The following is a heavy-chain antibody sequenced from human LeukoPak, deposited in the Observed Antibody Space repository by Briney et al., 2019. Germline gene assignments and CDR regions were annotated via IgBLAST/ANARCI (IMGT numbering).Heavy chain of an antibody. CDR3: ARHHSSIWAPFDY. D-gene: IGHD6-13*01. Sequence: GESLKISCKGSGYSFTSYWISWVRQMPGKGLEWMGKIDPSDSYTNYSPSFQDHVTISADRSISTAYLQWSSLKASDTAMYYCARHHSSIWAPFDYWGQGTLVTVSS. CDR2: IDPSDSYT. V-gene: IGHV5-10-1*01. CDR1: GYSFTSYW. J-gene: IGHJ4*02.